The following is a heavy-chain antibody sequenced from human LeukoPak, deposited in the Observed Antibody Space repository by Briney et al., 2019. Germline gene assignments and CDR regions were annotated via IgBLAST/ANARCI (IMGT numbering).Heavy chain of an antibody. CDR1: GGSVSSNNDY. V-gene: IGHV4-61*01. D-gene: IGHD6-6*01. J-gene: IGHJ4*02. CDR3: ARVGHSSSSDY. Sequence: PSETLSLTCTVSGGSVSSNNDYWSWIRQSPGKGLEWIGYIYYSGTTNYNPSLKSRVTISVGTSKNQFSLKLSSVTVADTAVYYCARVGHSSSSDYWGQGTLVTVSS. CDR2: IYYSGTT.